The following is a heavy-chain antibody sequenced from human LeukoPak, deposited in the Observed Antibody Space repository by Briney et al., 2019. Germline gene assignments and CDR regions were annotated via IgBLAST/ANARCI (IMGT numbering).Heavy chain of an antibody. D-gene: IGHD1-26*01. J-gene: IGHJ4*02. CDR1: GYTFTGYY. V-gene: IGHV1-2*04. CDR2: INPNSGGT. CDR3: ARSPRHLEGPQGATMDPPDY. Sequence: ASVKVSCKASGYTFTGYYMHWVRQAPGQGLEWMGWINPNSGGTNYAQKFQGWVTMTRDTSISTAYMELSRLRSDDTAVYYCARSPRHLEGPQGATMDPPDYWGQGTLVTVSS.